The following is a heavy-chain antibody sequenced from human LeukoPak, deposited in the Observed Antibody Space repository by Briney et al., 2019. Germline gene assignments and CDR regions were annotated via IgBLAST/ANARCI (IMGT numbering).Heavy chain of an antibody. J-gene: IGHJ6*03. CDR1: GGSISSGSYY. CDR3: ARCVSSSPLYYYYMDV. V-gene: IGHV4-61*02. Sequence: SETLSLTCTVSGGSISSGSYYWSWIRQPAGKGLEWIGRIYTSGSTNYNPSLKSRVTISVDTSKNQFSLKLSSVTAADTAVYYCARCVSSSPLYYYYMDVWGKGTTVTISS. CDR2: IYTSGST. D-gene: IGHD2-2*01.